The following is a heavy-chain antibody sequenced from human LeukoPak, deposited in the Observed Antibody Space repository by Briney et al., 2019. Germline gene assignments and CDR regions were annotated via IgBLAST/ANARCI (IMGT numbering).Heavy chain of an antibody. CDR1: GGSISSGGYS. CDR3: ARGLLPAGDYVWYFDR. D-gene: IGHD4-17*01. CDR2: IYHSGST. J-gene: IGHJ2*01. V-gene: IGHV4-30-2*01. Sequence: SQTLSLTCAVSGGSISSGGYSWSWVRQPPGKGLEWIGYIYHSGSTYYNPSLKSRVTISVDRSKNQFSLKLSSVTAADTAVYYCARGLLPAGDYVWYFDRWGRGTLVTVSS.